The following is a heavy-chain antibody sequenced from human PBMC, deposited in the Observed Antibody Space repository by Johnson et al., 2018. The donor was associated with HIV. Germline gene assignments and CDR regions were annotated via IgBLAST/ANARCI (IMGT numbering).Heavy chain of an antibody. V-gene: IGHV3-30*18. CDR1: GFTFSTYG. D-gene: IGHD2-15*01. CDR2: ISHDGSNK. Sequence: VQLVESGGGVVQPGRSLRLSCAASGFTFSTYGMHWVRQAPGKGLEWVAVISHDGSNKYYVDSVKGRFTISRDNSKNKLYLQMTSLRAEDTAVYHCAKSVRASSSGAFDIWGQGTMVTVSS. CDR3: AKSVRASSSGAFDI. J-gene: IGHJ3*02.